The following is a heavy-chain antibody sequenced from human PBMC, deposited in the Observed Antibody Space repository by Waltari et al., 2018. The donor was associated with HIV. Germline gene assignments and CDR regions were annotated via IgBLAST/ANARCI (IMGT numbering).Heavy chain of an antibody. Sequence: QVQLVQSGAEVKRPGASVKVSCKVSGYILTELSIHWGRQAPGKGLDWVGSFDPADGKTTYAQKFQGRVTMTEDTSTDTASMEVSSLRSEDTAVYYCATARQWLVDSGMDVWGQGTTVTVSS. V-gene: IGHV1-24*01. D-gene: IGHD6-19*01. J-gene: IGHJ6*02. CDR3: ATARQWLVDSGMDV. CDR2: FDPADGKT. CDR1: GYILTELS.